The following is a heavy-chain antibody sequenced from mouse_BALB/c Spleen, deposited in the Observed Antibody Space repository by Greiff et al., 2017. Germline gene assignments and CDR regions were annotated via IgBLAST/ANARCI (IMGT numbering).Heavy chain of an antibody. CDR2: IWCDDNK. D-gene: IGHD2-14*01. CDR3: ARDYYRYEGAMDY. V-gene: IGHV8-8*01. Sequence: QVTLKVSGPGILKPSPSLSLSCSFSGFSLTTSGMGVVWISQPTELGLVWLVHIWCDDNKYYNQSLKSQPTISKDTSRNPVFLNITSVDTADTATYYAARDYYRYEGAMDYWGQGTSVTVSS. CDR1: GFSLTTSGMG. J-gene: IGHJ4*01.